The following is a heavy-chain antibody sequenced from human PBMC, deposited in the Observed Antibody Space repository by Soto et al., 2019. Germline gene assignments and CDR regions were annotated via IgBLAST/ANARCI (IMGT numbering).Heavy chain of an antibody. J-gene: IGHJ4*02. Sequence: GSGPTLVNPTQTLTLTCTFSGFSLSTSGMCVSWIRQPPGKALEWLARIDWDDDKYYSTSLKTRLTISKDTSRNQVVLTVTSMDPADTATYYCARIPSPTRRGYCTCDYWDQGNLGTVA. CDR1: GFSLSTSGMC. V-gene: IGHV2-70*11. D-gene: IGHD3-3*01. CDR2: IDWDDDK. CDR3: ARIPSPTRRGYCTCDY.